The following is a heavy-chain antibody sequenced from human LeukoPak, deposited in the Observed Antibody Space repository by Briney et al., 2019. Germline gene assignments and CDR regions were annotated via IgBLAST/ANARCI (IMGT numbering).Heavy chain of an antibody. V-gene: IGHV3-66*01. CDR3: AGSGSKGYTTAFDI. CDR1: GFTVSCNY. CDR2: IYSGGST. Sequence: GGSLRLSCAASGFTVSCNYMSWVRQAPGKGLEWVSVIYSGGSTYYADSVKGRFTISRDNSKNTLYLQMNSLRAEDTAVYYCAGSGSKGYTTAFDIWGQGTMVTVSS. J-gene: IGHJ3*02. D-gene: IGHD2-2*02.